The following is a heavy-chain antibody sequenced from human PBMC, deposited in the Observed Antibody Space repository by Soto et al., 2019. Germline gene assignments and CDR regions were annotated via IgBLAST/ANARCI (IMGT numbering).Heavy chain of an antibody. V-gene: IGHV3-33*01. Sequence: QVQLVESGGGVVQPGRSLRLSCAASGFTFSSYGMHWGRQAPGKGLEWVAVIWYDGSNKYYADSVKGRFTISRDKSKNTLYLQMNSLRAEDTAVYYCARDSYGVDYWGQGTLVTVSS. D-gene: IGHD1-26*01. CDR1: GFTFSSYG. CDR2: IWYDGSNK. J-gene: IGHJ4*02. CDR3: ARDSYGVDY.